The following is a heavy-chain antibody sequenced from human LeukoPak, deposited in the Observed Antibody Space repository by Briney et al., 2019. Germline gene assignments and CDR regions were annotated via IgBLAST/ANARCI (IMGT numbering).Heavy chain of an antibody. CDR3: ASTIGGDLYYYYYMDV. D-gene: IGHD2-21*02. J-gene: IGHJ6*03. CDR1: GGTFSSYA. V-gene: IGHV1-69*05. Sequence: GASVKVSCKASGGTFSSYAISWVRQAPGQGLEWMGGIIPIFGTANYAQKFQGRVTITTDESTSTAYMELRSLRSEDTAVYYCASTIGGDLYYYYYMDVWGKGTTVTVSS. CDR2: IIPIFGTA.